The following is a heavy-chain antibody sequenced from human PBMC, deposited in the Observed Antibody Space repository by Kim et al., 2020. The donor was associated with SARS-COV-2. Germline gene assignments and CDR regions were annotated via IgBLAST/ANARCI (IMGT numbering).Heavy chain of an antibody. CDR3: ARDRQGFWRDMDV. CDR2: IYYSGST. D-gene: IGHD3-3*01. V-gene: IGHV4-59*01. J-gene: IGHJ6*02. CDR1: GGSISSYY. Sequence: SETLSLTCTVSGGSISSYYWSWIRQPPGKGLEWIGYIYYSGSTNYNPSLKSRVTISVDTSKNQFSLKLSSVTAADTAVYYCARDRQGFWRDMDVWGQGTTVTVSS.